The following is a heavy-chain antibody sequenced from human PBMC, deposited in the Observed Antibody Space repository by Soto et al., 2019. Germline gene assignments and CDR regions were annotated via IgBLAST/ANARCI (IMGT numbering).Heavy chain of an antibody. CDR3: ARGEEWIFGVAPYFDY. CDR1: GYTFTGYY. V-gene: IGHV1-2*04. J-gene: IGHJ4*02. Sequence: ASVKVSCKASGYTFTGYYMHWVRQAPGQGLEWMGWINPNSGGTNYAQKFQGWVTMTRDTSISTAYMELSRLRSDDTALYYCARGEEWIFGVAPYFDYWGQGTLVTVSS. D-gene: IGHD3-3*01. CDR2: INPNSGGT.